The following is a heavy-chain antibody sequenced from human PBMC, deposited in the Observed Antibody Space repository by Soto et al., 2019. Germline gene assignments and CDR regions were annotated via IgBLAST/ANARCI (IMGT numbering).Heavy chain of an antibody. CDR2: IIPIVGIA. CDR1: GGTFSSYI. J-gene: IGHJ5*02. CDR3: AKNLDTEPGWFDP. Sequence: QVQLVQSGAEVKKPGSSVKVSCKASGGTFSSYIISWVRQAPGQGLEWMGRIIPIVGIANYAQKFQGRVTLPADKSTSTAYIELSSWRSEDTAVYYCAKNLDTEPGWFDPWGQGTLVSVSS. D-gene: IGHD5-18*01. V-gene: IGHV1-69*02.